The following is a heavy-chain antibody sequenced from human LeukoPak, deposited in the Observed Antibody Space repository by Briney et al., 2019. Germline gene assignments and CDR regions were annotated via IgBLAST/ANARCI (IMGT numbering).Heavy chain of an antibody. D-gene: IGHD5-18*01. CDR1: GYSISSGYY. V-gene: IGHV4-38-2*02. CDR2: IYHSGST. J-gene: IGHJ4*02. CDR3: PREGYSYGYPNYFDY. Sequence: SESLSLTCTVSGYSISSGYYWGWIRQPPGKGLEWIGNIYHSGSTYNNPSLQTRVTISVDTSKNQFSLKLSSVTASDTAVYFCPREGYSYGYPNYFDYWGQGALATVSS.